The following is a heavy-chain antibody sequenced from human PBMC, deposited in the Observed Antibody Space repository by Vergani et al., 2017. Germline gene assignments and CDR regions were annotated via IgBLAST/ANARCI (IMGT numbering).Heavy chain of an antibody. CDR3: ARAVAANPEAPSWYFDL. Sequence: QVQLQESGPGLVKPSQTLSLTCTVSGGSISSGGYYWSWIRQHPGKGLEWIGYTYYSGSTYYNPSLKSRVTISVDTSKNQFSLKLSSVTAADTAVYYCARAVAANPEAPSWYFDLWGRGTLVTVSS. D-gene: IGHD2-15*01. CDR1: GGSISSGGYY. J-gene: IGHJ2*01. CDR2: TYYSGST. V-gene: IGHV4-31*03.